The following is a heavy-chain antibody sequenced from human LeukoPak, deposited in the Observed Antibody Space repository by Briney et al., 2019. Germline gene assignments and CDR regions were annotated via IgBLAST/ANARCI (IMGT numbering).Heavy chain of an antibody. J-gene: IGHJ3*02. V-gene: IGHV3-66*01. D-gene: IGHD2-2*01. CDR1: GFTVSSNY. Sequence: GGSLRLSCAASGFTVSSNYMSWVRQAPGKGLEWVSVIYSGGSTYYADSVKGRFTISRDNSKNTLYLQMTSLRAEDTAVYYCARSRPYCSSTSCYFGAFDIWGQGTMVTVSS. CDR2: IYSGGST. CDR3: ARSRPYCSSTSCYFGAFDI.